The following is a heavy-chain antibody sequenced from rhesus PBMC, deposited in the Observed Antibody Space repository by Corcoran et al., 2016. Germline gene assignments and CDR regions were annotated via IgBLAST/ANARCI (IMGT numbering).Heavy chain of an antibody. Sequence: QLQLQESGPGLVKPSETLSVTCAVSGGSISSSYWSWIRQAPGKGLEWIGYIYGSGISTNYNPPLKSRVTLSVDTSKNQLSLKLSSVTTADTAVYYCARVGSWDEYFEFWGQGALVTVSS. J-gene: IGHJ1*01. CDR1: GGSISSSY. CDR3: ARVGSWDEYFEF. V-gene: IGHV4-169*01. CDR2: IYGSGIST. D-gene: IGHD6-25*01.